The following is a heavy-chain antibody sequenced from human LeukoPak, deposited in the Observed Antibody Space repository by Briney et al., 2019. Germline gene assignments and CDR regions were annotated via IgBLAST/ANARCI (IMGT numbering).Heavy chain of an antibody. J-gene: IGHJ4*02. D-gene: IGHD6-19*01. V-gene: IGHV3-30-3*01. CDR2: MSFDGSNR. Sequence: PGGSLRLSCATSGFTFRIYAMHWVRQAPGKGLEWVAVMSFDGSNRYYADSVKGRFTISRDNSKNMLYLQMSSLRSEDTAVYYCARGGALTYSSGFDYWGRGTLVTVSS. CDR3: ARGGALTYSSGFDY. CDR1: GFTFRIYA.